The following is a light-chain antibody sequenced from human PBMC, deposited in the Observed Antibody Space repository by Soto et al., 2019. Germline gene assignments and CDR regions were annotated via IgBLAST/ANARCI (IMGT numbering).Light chain of an antibody. J-gene: IGLJ2*01. Sequence: QLVLTQSPSASASLGASVKLTCTLSSGHSNYAIAWHQQQSEKGPRYLMKLNSDGSHSKGDGIPDRFSGSSSGAERYLTISSLQSEDEADYSCHTWGSGIVVFGGGTELTVL. V-gene: IGLV4-69*01. CDR1: SGHSNYA. CDR3: HTWGSGIVV. CDR2: LNSDGSH.